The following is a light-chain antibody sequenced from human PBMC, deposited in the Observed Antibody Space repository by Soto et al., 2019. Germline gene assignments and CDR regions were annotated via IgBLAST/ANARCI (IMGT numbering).Light chain of an antibody. J-gene: IGKJ5*01. CDR3: QHYSNYPIT. V-gene: IGKV1-16*02. CDR1: EDINNY. Sequence: DIQMTQSPSSLSASVGDRVTITCRASEDINNYLAWFQQRPGKAPKSLIYDAVSLQSGVPSKFSGSGSGTDFTLTINNLQPEDIATYYCQHYSNYPITFGQGTRLEIK. CDR2: DAV.